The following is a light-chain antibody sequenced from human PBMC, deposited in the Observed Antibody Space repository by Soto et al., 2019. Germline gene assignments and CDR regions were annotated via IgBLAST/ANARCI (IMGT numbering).Light chain of an antibody. Sequence: DIQMTQSPSTLSASVGDRVTITCWASQSIGSWLAWYQQRPGKAPKLLIYKASSLESGVPSRFSGSGSGTELTLTISSLQPEDSATYYCQQYNGYPYTFGQGTKLEIK. CDR1: QSIGSW. CDR2: KAS. CDR3: QQYNGYPYT. V-gene: IGKV1-5*03. J-gene: IGKJ2*01.